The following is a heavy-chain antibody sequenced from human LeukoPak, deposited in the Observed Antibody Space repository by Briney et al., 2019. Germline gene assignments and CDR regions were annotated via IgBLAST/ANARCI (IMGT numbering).Heavy chain of an antibody. CDR2: IYHSGST. CDR3: ASQTRLWFGESPLDY. D-gene: IGHD3-10*01. V-gene: IGHV4-38-2*02. Sequence: SETLSLTCTVSGYSISSGYYWGWIRQPPGKGLEWIGSIYHSGSTYYNPSLKSRVTISVDTSKNQFSLKLSSVTAADTAVYYCASQTRLWFGESPLDYWGQGTLVTVSS. CDR1: GYSISSGYY. J-gene: IGHJ4*02.